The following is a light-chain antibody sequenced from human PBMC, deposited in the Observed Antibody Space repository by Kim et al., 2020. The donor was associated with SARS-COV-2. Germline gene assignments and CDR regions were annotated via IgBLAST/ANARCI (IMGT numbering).Light chain of an antibody. V-gene: IGLV3-25*03. CDR1: ALPKQY. CDR2: EDT. J-gene: IGLJ3*02. Sequence: PGHSASITCSGIALPKQYADWFKQKPGQAPVVVIYEDTERPSGIPGRFSGSTSGTTVTLTISGVQAEDEADYYCQSADSSDTFWVFGGGTQLTVL. CDR3: QSADSSDTFWV.